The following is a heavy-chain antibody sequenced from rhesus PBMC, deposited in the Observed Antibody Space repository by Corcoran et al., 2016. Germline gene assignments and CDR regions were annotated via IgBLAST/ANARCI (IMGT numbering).Heavy chain of an antibody. Sequence: QVQLQESGPGLVKPSETLSLTCAVSGGSVSSSNWWSWIRQPPGKGLEWIGYISGSSGSTYYNPSLKSRVTISTDTSKNQFSLKLSSVTAADTVVYYCARGYSLDSWGQGVVVTVSS. V-gene: IGHV4-65*01. CDR2: ISGSSGST. J-gene: IGHJ6*01. CDR1: GGSVSSSNW. CDR3: ARGYSLDS.